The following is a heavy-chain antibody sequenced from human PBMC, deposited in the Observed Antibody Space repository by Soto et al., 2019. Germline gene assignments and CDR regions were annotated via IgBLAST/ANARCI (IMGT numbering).Heavy chain of an antibody. Sequence: QITLKESGPPLVRPAQPLTLTCTFSGFSLTTTAMGVAWIRQPPGKALEWLALIYWDEDKRYNPSLKNRLAISKDTARDRVVLTINNINPEDTGTYFWAHAGDYDLLSFDHWGPGTLVTVSS. J-gene: IGHJ4*02. CDR2: IYWDEDK. CDR3: AHAGDYDLLSFDH. D-gene: IGHD4-17*01. V-gene: IGHV2-5*02. CDR1: GFSLTTTAMG.